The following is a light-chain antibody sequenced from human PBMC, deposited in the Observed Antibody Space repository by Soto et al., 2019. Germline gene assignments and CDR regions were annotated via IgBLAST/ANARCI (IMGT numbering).Light chain of an antibody. CDR1: QSVSSIY. CDR3: QQYGSSPRT. CDR2: DAS. Sequence: EIALTQSPGTLSLSPGERATLSCRASQSVSSIYLAWYQQKPGQAPRLLLYDASSSDTGIPDRISGSGSGTDFTLTISRRGSENFAVYYCQQYGSSPRTLGQVTKVEIK. J-gene: IGKJ1*01. V-gene: IGKV3-20*01.